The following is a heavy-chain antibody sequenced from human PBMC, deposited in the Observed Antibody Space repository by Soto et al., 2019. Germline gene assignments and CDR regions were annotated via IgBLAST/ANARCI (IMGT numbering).Heavy chain of an antibody. CDR1: GGSFSGYY. Sequence: SETLSLTCAVYGGSFSGYYWSWIRQPPGKGLEWIGEINHSGSTNYNPSLKSRFTISVDTSKNQFSLKLSSVTAADTAVYYCACYSGIKKFDYWGQGTLVTVSS. J-gene: IGHJ4*02. V-gene: IGHV4-34*01. CDR2: INHSGST. D-gene: IGHD2-21*01. CDR3: ACYSGIKKFDY.